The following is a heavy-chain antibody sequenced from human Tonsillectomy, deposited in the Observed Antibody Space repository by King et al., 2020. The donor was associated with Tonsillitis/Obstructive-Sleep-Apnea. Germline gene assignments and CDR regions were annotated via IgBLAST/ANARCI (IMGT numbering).Heavy chain of an antibody. CDR2: ISPNSGGT. CDR3: ARGHCTGGTCYEFDH. D-gene: IGHD2-15*01. J-gene: IGHJ4*02. CDR1: GYTFTGYY. V-gene: IGHV1-2*02. Sequence: HVQLVESGAEVKKPGASVKVSCKAPGYTFTGYYIHWVRQAPGQGLEWMGWISPNSGGTNCAQRFQGRVTMTRDTSISTAYMEMSRLRSDDTAVYYCARGHCTGGTCYEFDHWGQGALVTVSS.